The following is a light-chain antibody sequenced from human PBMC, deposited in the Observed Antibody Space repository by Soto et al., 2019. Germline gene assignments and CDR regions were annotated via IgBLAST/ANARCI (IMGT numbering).Light chain of an antibody. V-gene: IGKV3-20*01. CDR1: QSISGTF. Sequence: EIVLTQSPGTLSLSPGERAILSCRASQSISGTFLAWYQHKPGQAPRVLIYGASRRATGIPDRFSGSGSGTDFTLTISRLEPEDFALYYCQQYYSSWTFGQGTKVEMK. J-gene: IGKJ1*01. CDR2: GAS. CDR3: QQYYSSWT.